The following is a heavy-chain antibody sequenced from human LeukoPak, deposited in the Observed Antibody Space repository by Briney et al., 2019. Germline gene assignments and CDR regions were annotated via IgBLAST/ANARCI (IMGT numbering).Heavy chain of an antibody. CDR2: IHTSGTM. CDR3: ARDMDYYGSSGQGENY. V-gene: IGHV4-61*09. D-gene: IGHD3-22*01. CDR1: GGSVSTGSYY. J-gene: IGHJ4*02. Sequence: SETLSLTCTVSGGSVSTGSYYWSWIRQPAGRGLEWIGHIHTSGTMNYNTSLKSRVRISVETSKNQFSLKLSSVTAADTAVYYCARDMDYYGSSGQGENYWGQGTLVTVSS.